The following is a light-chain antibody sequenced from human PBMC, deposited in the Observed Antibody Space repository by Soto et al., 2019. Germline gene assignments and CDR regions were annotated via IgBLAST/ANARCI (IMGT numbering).Light chain of an antibody. Sequence: QSALTQPPSVSGAPGQRVTISCTGSSSNIGAGYDVHWYQQLPGTAPKLLIYGNSNRPSGVPDRFSGSKSGTSASLAITGLQAEDEADYYCQSYDSSNYVFGTGNKVTVL. J-gene: IGLJ1*01. CDR2: GNS. CDR3: QSYDSSNYV. CDR1: SSNIGAGYD. V-gene: IGLV1-40*01.